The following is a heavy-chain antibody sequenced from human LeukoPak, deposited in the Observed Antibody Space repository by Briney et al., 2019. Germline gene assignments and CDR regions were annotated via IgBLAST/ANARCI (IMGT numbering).Heavy chain of an antibody. CDR3: ARDSGQLLWFGVTNYYGMDV. V-gene: IGHV4-39*07. CDR1: GGSISSSSYY. D-gene: IGHD3-10*01. Sequence: PSETLSLTCTVSGGSISSSSYYWGWIRQPPGKGLEWIGSIYYSGSTYYNPSLKSRVTISEDTSKNQFSLKLSSVTAADTAVYYCARDSGQLLWFGVTNYYGMDVWGQGTTVTVSS. CDR2: IYYSGST. J-gene: IGHJ6*02.